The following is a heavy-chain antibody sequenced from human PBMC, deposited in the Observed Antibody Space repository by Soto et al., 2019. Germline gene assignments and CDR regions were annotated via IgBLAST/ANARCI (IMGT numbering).Heavy chain of an antibody. D-gene: IGHD3-3*01. CDR1: GFTFSSYW. V-gene: IGHV3-74*01. J-gene: IGHJ4*02. CDR3: ARAFFPPLNKPFDY. CDR2: INSDGSST. Sequence: GGSLRLSCAASGFTFSSYWMHWVRQAPGKGLVWVSRINSDGSSTSYADSAKGRFTISRDNAKNTLYLQMNSLRAEDTAVYYCARAFFPPLNKPFDYWGQGTLVTVSS.